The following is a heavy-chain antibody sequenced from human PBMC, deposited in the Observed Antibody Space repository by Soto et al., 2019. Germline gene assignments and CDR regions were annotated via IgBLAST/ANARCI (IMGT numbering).Heavy chain of an antibody. CDR3: ARGIITFGGLNLGAFDI. CDR2: IYYSGST. J-gene: IGHJ3*02. D-gene: IGHD3-16*01. V-gene: IGHV4-61*08. Sequence: PSETLSLTCTVSGGSISSGGYYWSWIRQHQGKGQEWIGYIYYSGSTNYNPSLKSRVTISVDTSKNQFSLKLSSVTAADTAVYYCARGIITFGGLNLGAFDIWGQGTMVTVSS. CDR1: GGSISSGGYY.